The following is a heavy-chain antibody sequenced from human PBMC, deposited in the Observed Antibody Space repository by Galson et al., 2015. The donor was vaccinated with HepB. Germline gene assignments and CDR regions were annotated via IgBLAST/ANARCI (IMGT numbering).Heavy chain of an antibody. CDR2: ISAYNGNT. J-gene: IGHJ4*02. Sequence: SVKVSCKASGYTFTSYGISWVRQAPGQGLEWMGWISAYNGNTNYARKFQGRVTMTTDTSTSTAYMELRSLRSDDTAVYYCARDRTGEGDLGGYWGQGTLVTVSS. CDR1: GYTFTSYG. D-gene: IGHD3-10*01. CDR3: ARDRTGEGDLGGY. V-gene: IGHV1-18*01.